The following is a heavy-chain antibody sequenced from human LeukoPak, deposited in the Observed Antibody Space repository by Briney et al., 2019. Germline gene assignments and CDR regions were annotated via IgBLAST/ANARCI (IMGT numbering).Heavy chain of an antibody. CDR1: GYTFTGYY. Sequence: ASVQDSCKASGYTFTGYYMHSVRQSPGQGLEWIGWINPNSGGTNYAQKFQGRVTMTRDTSISTAYMELSRLRSDDTAVYYCAREETQYYYYGMDVWGEGTRVTVS. CDR2: INPNSGGT. J-gene: IGHJ6*02. V-gene: IGHV1-2*02. D-gene: IGHD5-24*01. CDR3: AREETQYYYYGMDV.